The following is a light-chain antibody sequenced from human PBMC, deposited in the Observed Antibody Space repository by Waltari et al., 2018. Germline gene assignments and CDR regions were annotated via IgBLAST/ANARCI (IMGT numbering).Light chain of an antibody. Sequence: AIRMTRPPFSLPASVGERVPLPCCASQDISWYLAWYQQNPAKAPKLFIYYASSLQSGVPARFSGSGSGTDYTLTISSVQPEDFATYYCQQYYSTPYTFGPGTKVDIK. V-gene: IGKV1D-43*01. CDR1: QDISWY. J-gene: IGKJ3*01. CDR3: QQYYSTPYT. CDR2: YAS.